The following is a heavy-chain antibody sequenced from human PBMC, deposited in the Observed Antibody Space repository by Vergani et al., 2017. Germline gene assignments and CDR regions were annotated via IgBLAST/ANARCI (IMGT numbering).Heavy chain of an antibody. CDR1: EFTFSNYA. Sequence: EVQLLESGGGLVQPGGSLRLTCAASEFTFSNYAMNWVRQAPGKGLEWVSGISGSGVSAYYTDAVKGRFTSSRDKSKTMLFLQMNNLGTEGTAIYYCAKQYFVSGNYLFDYWGEGTLVTVSS. J-gene: IGHJ4*02. CDR2: ISGSGVSA. CDR3: AKQYFVSGNYLFDY. D-gene: IGHD3-10*01. V-gene: IGHV3-23*01.